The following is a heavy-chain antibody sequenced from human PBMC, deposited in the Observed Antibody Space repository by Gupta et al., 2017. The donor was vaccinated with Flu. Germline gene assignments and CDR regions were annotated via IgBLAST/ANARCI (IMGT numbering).Heavy chain of an antibody. CDR2: IRSKAYGGTT. CDR1: GFTFGDYA. V-gene: IGHV3-49*04. CDR3: TASGWGARIDY. D-gene: IGHD3-10*01. Sequence: EVQLVESGGGLVQPGRSLRLSCTASGFTFGDYAMSWVRQAPGKGLEWVGFIRSKAYGGTTEYAASVKGRFTISRDDSKSIAYLQMNSLKTEDTAVYYCTASGWGARIDYWGQGTLVTVSS. J-gene: IGHJ4*02.